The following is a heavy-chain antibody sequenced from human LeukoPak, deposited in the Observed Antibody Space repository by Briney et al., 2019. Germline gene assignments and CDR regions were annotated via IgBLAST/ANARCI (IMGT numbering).Heavy chain of an antibody. CDR3: ARLPSNWKPFDY. J-gene: IGHJ4*02. CDR1: GFTFSSYW. Sequence: PGGSLRLSCAASGFTFSSYWMHWVRQAPGKGLVWVSRINSDGSSTSYADSVKGRFTISRDNAKNTLYLQMNSLRAEDTAVYYCARLPSNWKPFDYWGQGTLVTVSS. V-gene: IGHV3-74*01. CDR2: INSDGSST. D-gene: IGHD1-20*01.